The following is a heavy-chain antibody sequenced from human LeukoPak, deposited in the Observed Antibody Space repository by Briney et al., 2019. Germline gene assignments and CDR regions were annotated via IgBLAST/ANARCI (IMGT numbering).Heavy chain of an antibody. CDR3: ARGRRKDIAVVPAALWFYFDY. D-gene: IGHD2-2*01. J-gene: IGHJ4*02. CDR1: GYTFTGYY. V-gene: IGHV1-2*04. CDR2: INPNSGGT. Sequence: GASVKVSCKASGYTFTGYYMHWVRQAPGQGLEWMGWINPNSGGTNYAQKFQGWVTMTRDTSISTAYMELSRLRSDDTAVYYCARGRRKDIAVVPAALWFYFDYWGQGTLVTVSS.